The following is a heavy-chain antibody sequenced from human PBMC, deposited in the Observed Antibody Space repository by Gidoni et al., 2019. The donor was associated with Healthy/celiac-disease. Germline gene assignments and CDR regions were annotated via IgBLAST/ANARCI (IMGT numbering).Heavy chain of an antibody. Sequence: QVQLVQSGAEVKKPGSSVKVSCKASGGTFSSYTISWVRQATGQGLEWMGRIIPILGIANYAQKFQGRVTITADKATSTAYMELSSLRSEDTAVYYCASHFGAARSFDYWGQGTLVTVSS. D-gene: IGHD6-6*01. CDR2: IIPILGIA. V-gene: IGHV1-69*02. CDR3: ASHFGAARSFDY. J-gene: IGHJ4*02. CDR1: GGTFSSYT.